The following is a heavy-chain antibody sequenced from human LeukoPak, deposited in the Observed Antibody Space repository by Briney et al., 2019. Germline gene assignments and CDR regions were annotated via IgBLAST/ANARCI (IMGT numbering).Heavy chain of an antibody. CDR2: IYYSGST. V-gene: IGHV4-59*12. D-gene: IGHD6-13*01. CDR3: ARDPALQGSSWPANDAFDI. J-gene: IGHJ3*02. Sequence: SETLSLTCTVSGGSISSYYWSRIRQPPGKGLEWIGYIYYSGSTNYNPSLKSRVTISVDTSKNQFSLKLSSVTAADTAVYYCARDPALQGSSWPANDAFDIWGQGTMVTVSS. CDR1: GGSISSYY.